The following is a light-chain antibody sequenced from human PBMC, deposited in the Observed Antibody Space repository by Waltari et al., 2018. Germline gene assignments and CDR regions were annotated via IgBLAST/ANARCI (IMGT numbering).Light chain of an antibody. J-gene: IGLJ1*01. CDR1: SSNIGAGYD. V-gene: IGLV1-40*01. CDR2: SNP. CDR3: QSHDSSHYV. Sequence: QSVLTQPPSVSGAPGQRVTISCTGSSSNIGAGYDVHWYQQLPGTAPKLLIYSNPNRPSGLPDRFSGSKAGTSASLAITGLQAEDEADYYCQSHDSSHYVFGTGTKVTVL.